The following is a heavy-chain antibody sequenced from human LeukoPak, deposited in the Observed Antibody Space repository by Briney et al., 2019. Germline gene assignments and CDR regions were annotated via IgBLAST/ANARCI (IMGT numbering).Heavy chain of an antibody. V-gene: IGHV3-30-3*01. CDR1: GFTFSSYA. D-gene: IGHD2-15*01. J-gene: IGHJ4*02. CDR2: ISYDGSNK. CDR3: ARGLLYFDY. Sequence: GGSLRLSCAASGFTFSSYAMPWVRQAPGKGLEWVAVISYDGSNKYYADSVKGRFTISRDNSKNTLYLQMNSLRAEDTAVYYCARGLLYFDYWGQGTLVTVSS.